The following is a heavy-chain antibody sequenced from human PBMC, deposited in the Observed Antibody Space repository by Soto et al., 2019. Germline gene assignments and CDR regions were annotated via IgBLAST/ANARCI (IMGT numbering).Heavy chain of an antibody. J-gene: IGHJ6*02. CDR3: ARHNGPLYVGYYYDMDV. CDR2: IYYSGYT. D-gene: IGHD3-16*01. CDR1: GGSISSSSYY. Sequence: SETLSLTCTVSGGSISSSSYYWGWIRQPPGKGLEWIGSIYYSGYTYYNPSLKSRVTISVDTSKNAFSLKLSSVTAADTAVYYCARHNGPLYVGYYYDMDVWGQGTTVTVSS. V-gene: IGHV4-39*01.